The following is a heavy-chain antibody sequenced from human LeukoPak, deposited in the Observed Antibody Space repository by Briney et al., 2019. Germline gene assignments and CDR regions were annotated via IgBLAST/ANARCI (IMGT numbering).Heavy chain of an antibody. D-gene: IGHD4-17*01. J-gene: IGHJ4*02. Sequence: SVKVSCKASEGTFSGFAISWVRKAPGQGLEWLGRIIPIFGTANYAQKFQGRVTITTDESTSTAYMELSSLRSEDTAVYYCARQRNGDYPCFDYWGQGTLVTVSS. V-gene: IGHV1-69*05. CDR1: EGTFSGFA. CDR2: IIPIFGTA. CDR3: ARQRNGDYPCFDY.